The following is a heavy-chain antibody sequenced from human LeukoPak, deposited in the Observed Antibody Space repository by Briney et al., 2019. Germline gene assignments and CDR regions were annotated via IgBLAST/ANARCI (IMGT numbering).Heavy chain of an antibody. CDR3: VRLFYYDSRGPPS. D-gene: IGHD3-22*01. CDR1: GGSIRSSNYY. V-gene: IGHV4-39*01. J-gene: IGHJ5*02. CDR2: NYYSGST. Sequence: SETLSLTCNVLGGSIRSSNYYWGWIRQPPGKGLEWIGSNYYSGSTYYNPSLKGRGTMSVDTSNNQFSLKLTSATATDTAVYYCVRLFYYDSRGPPSWGQGTLVTVSS.